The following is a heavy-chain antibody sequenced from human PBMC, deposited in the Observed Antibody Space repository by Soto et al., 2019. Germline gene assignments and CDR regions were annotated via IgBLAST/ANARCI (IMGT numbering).Heavy chain of an antibody. CDR2: INVGNGKV. CDR3: ARRQFVTVAAFDY. Sequence: QVQLVQSGAEVKRPGASVKVSCKTSGYTFSSYSIHWVRQAPGQGLEWMGWINVGNGKVQFSQKLQDRLNFTSHTSARTASMELSSLIFEDTAAYFCARRQFVTVAAFDYCGQGTPVTVSS. D-gene: IGHD4-17*01. CDR1: GYTFSSYS. J-gene: IGHJ4*02. V-gene: IGHV1-3*01.